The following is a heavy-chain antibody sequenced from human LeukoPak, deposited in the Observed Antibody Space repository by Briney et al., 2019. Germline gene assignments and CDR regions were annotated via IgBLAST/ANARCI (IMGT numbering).Heavy chain of an antibody. CDR1: GFTFSSSA. V-gene: IGHV3-48*04. CDR3: ARDVTYYGGDWFDP. J-gene: IGHJ5*02. CDR2: ISSGTSTI. Sequence: GGSLRLSCAASGFTFSSSAMNWVRQAPGKGLEGVSYISSGTSTIYYADSVKGRFTISRDNAKNSLYLQMNSLRAEDTAVYYCARDVTYYGGDWFDPWGQGTLVTVSS. D-gene: IGHD4-23*01.